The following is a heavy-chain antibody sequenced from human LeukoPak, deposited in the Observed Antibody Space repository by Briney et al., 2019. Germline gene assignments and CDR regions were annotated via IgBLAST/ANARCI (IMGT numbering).Heavy chain of an antibody. CDR3: AKLADYYDSSGYYEYYFDY. D-gene: IGHD3-22*01. V-gene: IGHV3-30*18. Sequence: GRSLRLSCAASGFTFSSYGMHWVRQAPGKGLEWVAVISYDGSNKYYADSVKGRFTISRDNSKNTLYLQMNSLRAEDTAVYYCAKLADYYDSSGYYEYYFDYWGQGTLVTVSP. J-gene: IGHJ4*02. CDR1: GFTFSSYG. CDR2: ISYDGSNK.